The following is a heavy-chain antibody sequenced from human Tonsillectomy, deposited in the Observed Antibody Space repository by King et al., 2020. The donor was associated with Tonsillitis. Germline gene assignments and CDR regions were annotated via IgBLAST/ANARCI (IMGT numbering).Heavy chain of an antibody. CDR2: ISSSGMSI. CDR1: GFTFSDYY. D-gene: IGHD2-15*01. CDR3: AGAPYCSGGSCYSGYFDY. V-gene: IGHV3-11*01. Sequence: VQLVESGGGLVKPGGSLRLSCAASGFTFSDYYMSWIRQAPGKGLEWVSYISSSGMSIYYADSVKGRFTISRDNAKNSLYLQMNSLRAEDTAVYYCAGAPYCSGGSCYSGYFDYWGQGTLVTVSS. J-gene: IGHJ4*02.